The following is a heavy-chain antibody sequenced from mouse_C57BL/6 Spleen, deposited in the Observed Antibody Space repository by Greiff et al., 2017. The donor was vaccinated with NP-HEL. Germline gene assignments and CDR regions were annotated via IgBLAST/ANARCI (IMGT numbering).Heavy chain of an antibody. J-gene: IGHJ2*01. Sequence: QVHVKQPGAELVMPGASVKLSCKASGYTFTSYWMHWVKQRPGQGLEWIGEIDPSDSYTNYNQKFKGKSTLTVDKSSSTAYMQLSSLTSEDSAVYYCARAPYDYDKEYYFDYWGQGTTLTVSS. D-gene: IGHD2-4*01. V-gene: IGHV1-69*01. CDR2: IDPSDSYT. CDR1: GYTFTSYW. CDR3: ARAPYDYDKEYYFDY.